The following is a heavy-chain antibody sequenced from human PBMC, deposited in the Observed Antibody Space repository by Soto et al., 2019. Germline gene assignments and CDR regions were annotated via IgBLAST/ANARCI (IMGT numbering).Heavy chain of an antibody. Sequence: TSVKVSCRVSGYTFTGYYMHWVREAPGQGLEWMGWINPNSGGTNYAQKFQGRVTMTRDTSISTAYMELSRLRPDDTAVDYCARYRYVVTSIYYDGKHGCGRATTVAVTS. D-gene: IGHD2-21*02. CDR1: GYTFTGYY. CDR2: INPNSGGT. J-gene: IGHJ6*02. V-gene: IGHV1-2*02. CDR3: ARYRYVVTSIYYDGKHG.